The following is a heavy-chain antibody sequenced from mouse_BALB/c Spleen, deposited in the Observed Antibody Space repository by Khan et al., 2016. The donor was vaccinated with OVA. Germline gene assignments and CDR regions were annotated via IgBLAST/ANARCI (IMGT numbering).Heavy chain of an antibody. J-gene: IGHJ2*01. Sequence: VQLQQSGPELDKPGASVKISCKASGYSFTDYNMNWVKQSNGKSLEWLGNIDPYYGDAHYNQKFKGKATLTVDSYSSTAYMQLKSLTAEESAVYYCTGLGTDYSFDYWGQGTTLTVSS. V-gene: IGHV1-39*01. CDR1: GYSFTDYN. D-gene: IGHD2-13*01. CDR2: IDPYYGDA. CDR3: TGLGTDYSFDY.